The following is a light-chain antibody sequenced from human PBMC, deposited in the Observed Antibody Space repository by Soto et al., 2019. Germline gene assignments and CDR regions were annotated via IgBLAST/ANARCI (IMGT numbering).Light chain of an antibody. CDR1: QTVSNN. V-gene: IGKV3-15*01. CDR2: FAS. Sequence: EIVMTQSPATLYVSPGEKATLSCRASQTVSNNLAWYQQKPGQAPRLLIYFASTRATEITSRFSGSGSGTEFTLTLSSLQSEDFAGYYCQQYNQWPLTFGGGTKAETK. CDR3: QQYNQWPLT. J-gene: IGKJ4*01.